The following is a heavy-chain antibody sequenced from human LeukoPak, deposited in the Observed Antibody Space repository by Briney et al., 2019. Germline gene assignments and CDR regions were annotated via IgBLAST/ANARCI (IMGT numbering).Heavy chain of an antibody. D-gene: IGHD2-8*01. CDR3: VKGAYARLGYPIFEK. J-gene: IGHJ1*01. Sequence: GGSLRLSCAASGFIFSGNYMDWVRQAPGKGLEWVAHISGRGDVTYYTDSVKGRFTISRDNAKKSVYLQMDSLTVDDTAVYYCVKGAYARLGYPIFEKWGQGKLVTASS. V-gene: IGHV3-11*01. CDR2: ISGRGDVT. CDR1: GFIFSGNY.